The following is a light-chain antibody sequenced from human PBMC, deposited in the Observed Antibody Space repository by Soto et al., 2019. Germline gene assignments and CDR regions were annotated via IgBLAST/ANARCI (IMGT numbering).Light chain of an antibody. Sequence: EIGMTQSQAALPLSPGERATLSCRASQSVSSNLAWYQQKPGQAPRLLIYGASTRATGFPARFSGSGSGTEFTLTISSLQSEDFAVYYCQQYNNGWTFGQGTKVDIK. CDR1: QSVSSN. J-gene: IGKJ1*01. CDR2: GAS. V-gene: IGKV3-15*01. CDR3: QQYNNGWT.